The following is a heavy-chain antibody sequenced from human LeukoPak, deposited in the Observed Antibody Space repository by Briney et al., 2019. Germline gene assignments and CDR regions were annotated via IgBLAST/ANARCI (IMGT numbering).Heavy chain of an antibody. V-gene: IGHV3-7*01. CDR1: GFTYSSYW. J-gene: IGHJ4*02. D-gene: IGHD2-2*01. Sequence: PGGSLRLSCAASGFTYSSYWMSWVRQAPGKGLEWVANIKQDGSEKYYVDSVKGRFTISRDNAKNSLYLQMNSLRAEDTAVYYCARTLDRYCSTNCSFLYFDYWGQGTLVTVSS. CDR2: IKQDGSEK. CDR3: ARTLDRYCSTNCSFLYFDY.